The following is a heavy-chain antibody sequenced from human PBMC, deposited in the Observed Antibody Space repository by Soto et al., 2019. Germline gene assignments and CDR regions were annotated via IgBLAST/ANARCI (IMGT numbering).Heavy chain of an antibody. CDR2: TYYRSKWYT. CDR1: VDIVSSNIAA. Sequence: SQTLALTCAISVDIVSSNIAAWALISQSPSIGLEWLGRTYYRSKWYTDYAVYVRSRITINPDTSENHSTLQLISLTPEDTAVYYCARPTTDYGDYAYWGQGTLVTVSA. V-gene: IGHV6-1*01. D-gene: IGHD4-17*01. J-gene: IGHJ4*02. CDR3: ARPTTDYGDYAY.